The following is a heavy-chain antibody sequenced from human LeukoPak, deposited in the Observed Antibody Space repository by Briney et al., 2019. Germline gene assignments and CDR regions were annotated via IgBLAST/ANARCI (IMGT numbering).Heavy chain of an antibody. V-gene: IGHV3-23*01. CDR1: GFTFSSYA. D-gene: IGHD5-18*01. CDR3: AKDTAQGSAFDI. J-gene: IGHJ3*02. CDR2: ISGSGGST. Sequence: GGSLRLPCAASGFTFSSYAMSWVRQAPGKGLEWVSAISGSGGSTYYADSVKGRFTISRDNSKNTLYLQMNSLGAEDTAVYYCAKDTAQGSAFDIWGQGTMVTVSS.